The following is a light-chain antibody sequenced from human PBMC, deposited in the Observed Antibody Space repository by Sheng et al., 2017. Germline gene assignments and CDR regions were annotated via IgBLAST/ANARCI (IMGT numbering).Light chain of an antibody. CDR1: QGITSW. Sequence: DIQMTQSPSSVSASVGDRVTITCRASQGITSWLAWYQQKPGKAPKLLIYGASNLETGVPSRFGGSGSGTDFTFTISSLRPEDVATYFCQQYGTLPSYSFGQGTNLQIK. V-gene: IGKV1-33*01. CDR3: QQYGTLPSYS. CDR2: GAS. J-gene: IGKJ2*03.